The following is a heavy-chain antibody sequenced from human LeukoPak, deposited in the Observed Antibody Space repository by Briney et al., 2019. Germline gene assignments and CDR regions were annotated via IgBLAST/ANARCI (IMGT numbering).Heavy chain of an antibody. J-gene: IGHJ3*02. Sequence: GASVKVSCKASGYTFTGYYMHWVRQAPGQGLEWMGWINPNSGGTNYAQKFQGRVTMTRDTSISTAYMELSRLRSDDTAVYYCARGNDSSSWDDAFDIWGQGTMVTVSS. CDR3: ARGNDSSSWDDAFDI. CDR2: INPNSGGT. V-gene: IGHV1-2*02. D-gene: IGHD6-13*01. CDR1: GYTFTGYY.